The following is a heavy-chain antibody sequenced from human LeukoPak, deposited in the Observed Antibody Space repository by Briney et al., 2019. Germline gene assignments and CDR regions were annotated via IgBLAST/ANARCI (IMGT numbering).Heavy chain of an antibody. D-gene: IGHD3-3*01. J-gene: IGHJ2*01. Sequence: SETLSLTCTVSGGSISSGSYYWSWIRQPAGKGLEWIGRIYTSGSTNYNPSLKSRVTISVDTSKNQFSLKLSSVTAADTAVYYCARDVVDYDFWSGYSYWYFDLWGRGTLVTVSP. CDR3: ARDVVDYDFWSGYSYWYFDL. CDR2: IYTSGST. V-gene: IGHV4-61*02. CDR1: GGSISSGSYY.